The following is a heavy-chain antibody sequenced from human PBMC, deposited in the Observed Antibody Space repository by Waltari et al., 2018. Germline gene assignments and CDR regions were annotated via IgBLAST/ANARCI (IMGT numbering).Heavy chain of an antibody. D-gene: IGHD3-10*01. V-gene: IGHV1-2*04. J-gene: IGHJ4*02. Sequence: QVQLVQSGAEVKKPGASVKVSCKASGYTFTGYYMHWVRQAPGQGLEWMGLINPNRGGTNYAQKCQGWVTMTRDTSISTAYMELSRLRSDDTAVYYCARSIMGSGSYYTRWGQGTLVTVSS. CDR2: INPNRGGT. CDR1: GYTFTGYY. CDR3: ARSIMGSGSYYTR.